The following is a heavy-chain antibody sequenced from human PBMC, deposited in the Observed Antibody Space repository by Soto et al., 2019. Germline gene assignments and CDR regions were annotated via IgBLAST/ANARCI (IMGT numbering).Heavy chain of an antibody. CDR2: IYYSGST. D-gene: IGHD2-15*01. V-gene: IGHV4-59*01. J-gene: IGHJ6*02. Sequence: QVQLQESGPGLVKPSETLSLTCTVSGGSISSYYWSWIRQPPGKGLEWIGYIYYSGSTNYDPSLKSRVTISVDTSQNQFSLKLSSVTAADTAVYYCARDLKGQSRRRVAAPLHSGMDVWGQGTTVTVSS. CDR1: GGSISSYY. CDR3: ARDLKGQSRRRVAAPLHSGMDV.